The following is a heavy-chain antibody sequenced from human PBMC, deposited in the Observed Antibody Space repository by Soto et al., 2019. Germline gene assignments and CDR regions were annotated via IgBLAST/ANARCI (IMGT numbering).Heavy chain of an antibody. CDR1: GFTFSDYY. Sequence: VQLLESGGGLVQPGGSLRLSCAASGFTFSDYYMSWIRQAPGKGLEWVSYISSSSSYTNYADSVKGRFTISRDNAKNSLYLQMNSLRAEDTAVYYCARDRAGRTPGRVDYWGQGTLVTVSS. CDR3: ARDRAGRTPGRVDY. J-gene: IGHJ4*02. CDR2: ISSSSSYT. V-gene: IGHV3-11*06. D-gene: IGHD1-26*01.